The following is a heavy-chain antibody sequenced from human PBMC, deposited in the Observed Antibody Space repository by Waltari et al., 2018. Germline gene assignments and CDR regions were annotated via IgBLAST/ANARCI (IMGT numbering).Heavy chain of an antibody. Sequence: QVQLVESGGGVVQPGRSLRLSCAASGFTFSSYGMHWVRQAPGKGLEWVAVIWYDGSNKYYADSVKGRFTISRDNSKNTLYLQMNSLRAEDTAVYYCARAHSSGWYRFDPWGQGTLVTVSS. V-gene: IGHV3-33*01. CDR1: GFTFSSYG. J-gene: IGHJ5*02. CDR3: ARAHSSGWYRFDP. CDR2: IWYDGSNK. D-gene: IGHD6-19*01.